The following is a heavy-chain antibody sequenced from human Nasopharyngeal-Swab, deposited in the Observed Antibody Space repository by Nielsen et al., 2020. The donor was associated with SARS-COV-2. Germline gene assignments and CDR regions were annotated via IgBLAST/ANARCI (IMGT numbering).Heavy chain of an antibody. V-gene: IGHV1-46*01. Sequence: ASVKVSCKASGYTLTSHYMHWVRLAPGQGLEWMGVINPDGGSTNYAQKFLGRIIITRDTSTSTVYMELSSLRSEDTAVFYCARDSARQSFDYWGQGTLLTVSS. D-gene: IGHD6-19*01. J-gene: IGHJ4*02. CDR2: INPDGGST. CDR3: ARDSARQSFDY. CDR1: GYTLTSHY.